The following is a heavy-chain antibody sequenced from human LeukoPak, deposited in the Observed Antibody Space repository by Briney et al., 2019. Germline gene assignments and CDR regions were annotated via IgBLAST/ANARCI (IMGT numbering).Heavy chain of an antibody. Sequence: SVKVSCKASGGTFSSYAISWVRQAPGQGLEWMGGIIPIFGTANYAQKFQGRVTITADESTSTAYMELSSLRSEDTAVYYCATESRFGEGYFDYWGQGTLVTVSS. CDR3: ATESRFGEGYFDY. CDR2: IIPIFGTA. V-gene: IGHV1-69*13. D-gene: IGHD3-10*01. J-gene: IGHJ4*02. CDR1: GGTFSSYA.